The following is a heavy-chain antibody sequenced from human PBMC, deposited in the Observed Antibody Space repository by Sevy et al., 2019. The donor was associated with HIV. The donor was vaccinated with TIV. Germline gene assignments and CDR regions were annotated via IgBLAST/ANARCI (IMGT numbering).Heavy chain of an antibody. Sequence: GGSLRLSCAASGFTFSSYAMHWVRQAPGKGLEWVAVISYDESNRYYADSVEGRFTISRDNSKNTLYLQMNSLRAEDTAGYYGAGDKRQPRSNANWFDPWGQGTLVTVSS. J-gene: IGHJ5*02. CDR3: AGDKRQPRSNANWFDP. D-gene: IGHD3-16*01. V-gene: IGHV3-30*04. CDR1: GFTFSSYA. CDR2: ISYDESNR.